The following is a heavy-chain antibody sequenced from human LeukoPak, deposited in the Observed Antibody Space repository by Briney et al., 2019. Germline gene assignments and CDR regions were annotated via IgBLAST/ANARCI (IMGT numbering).Heavy chain of an antibody. CDR2: IYTSGST. CDR3: ARPVTFGGVIAYFDY. D-gene: IGHD3-16*02. Sequence: SETLSLTCTVTGGAISSYYWSWIRQPPGKGLKWIGYIYTSGSTNYNPSLKSRVTISVDTSKNQFSLKLSSVTAADTAVYYYARPVTFGGVIAYFDYWGQGTLVTVSS. CDR1: GGAISSYY. V-gene: IGHV4-4*09. J-gene: IGHJ4*02.